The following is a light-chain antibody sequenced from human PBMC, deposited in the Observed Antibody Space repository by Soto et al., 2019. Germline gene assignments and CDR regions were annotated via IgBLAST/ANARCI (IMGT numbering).Light chain of an antibody. CDR2: KAS. Sequence: DIQMTQSPSTLSASVGDRVTITCRASQSISSWLAWYQQKPGKAPKLLIYKASSLESGVPSRFSGSGSGTEFTLTISSLXPXXXXXYYCQQYNSYSSFGQGTKVXIK. J-gene: IGKJ1*01. CDR3: QQYNSYSS. CDR1: QSISSW. V-gene: IGKV1-5*03.